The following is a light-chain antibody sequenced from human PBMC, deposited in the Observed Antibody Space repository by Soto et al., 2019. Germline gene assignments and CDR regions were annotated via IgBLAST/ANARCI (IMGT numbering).Light chain of an antibody. CDR3: QQYATSPGT. Sequence: EIVMTQSPATLSVSPGEGATLSCRASQSVSSKLAWYQQKPGQAPRLLIYGASTRATGIPARFSGSGSGTDFTLTISGLEPEDFAVYYCQQYATSPGTFGQGTKVAIK. J-gene: IGKJ1*01. CDR1: QSVSSK. V-gene: IGKV3-15*01. CDR2: GAS.